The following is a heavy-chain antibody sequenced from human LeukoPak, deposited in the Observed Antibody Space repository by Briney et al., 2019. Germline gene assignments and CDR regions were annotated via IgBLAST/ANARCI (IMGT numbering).Heavy chain of an antibody. V-gene: IGHV4-59*01. CDR2: IYYSGST. CDR3: ARGPRTNYDSSGYPQYYFDY. J-gene: IGHJ4*02. Sequence: PSETLSLTCTVSGGSISSCYWSWIRQPPGKGLEWIGYIYYSGSTNYNPSLKSRVTISVDTSKNQFSLKLSSVTAADTAVYYCARGPRTNYDSSGYPQYYFDYWGQGTLVTVSS. D-gene: IGHD3-22*01. CDR1: GGSISSCY.